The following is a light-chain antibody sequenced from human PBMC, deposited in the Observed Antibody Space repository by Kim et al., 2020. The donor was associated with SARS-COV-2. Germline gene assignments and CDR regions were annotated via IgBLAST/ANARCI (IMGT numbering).Light chain of an antibody. CDR2: VAS. CDR1: QDISSY. Sequence: AAVGDRVTISCRASQDISSYLAWYQQKPGKAPKLLISVASTLQSGVPSRFSGSGYGTDFTLPISSLQPKDFATYYCQQLNSYPITFGQGTRLEIK. J-gene: IGKJ5*01. V-gene: IGKV1-9*01. CDR3: QQLNSYPIT.